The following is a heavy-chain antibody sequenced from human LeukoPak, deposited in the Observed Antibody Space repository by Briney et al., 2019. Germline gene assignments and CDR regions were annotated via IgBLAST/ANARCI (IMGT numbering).Heavy chain of an antibody. V-gene: IGHV3-21*01. CDR1: GFTFSSYS. D-gene: IGHD3-3*01. CDR2: ISSSSSYI. J-gene: IGHJ4*02. Sequence: PGGSLRLSCAASGFTFSSYSMNWVRQAPGKGLEWVSSISSSSSYIYYADSVKGRFTISRDNAKNSLYLQMNSLRAEDTAVYYCARDLGGNEVFWSGYYTGIGYWGQGTLVTVSS. CDR3: ARDLGGNEVFWSGYYTGIGY.